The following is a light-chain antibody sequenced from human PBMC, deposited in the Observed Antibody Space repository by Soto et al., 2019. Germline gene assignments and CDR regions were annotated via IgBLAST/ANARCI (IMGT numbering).Light chain of an antibody. CDR2: NNN. CDR3: AVWDDSLKGVL. V-gene: IGLV1-44*01. J-gene: IGLJ2*01. Sequence: QSVLTQSPSTSGTPGQRVTISCSGSSSNIGGNVVNRYQQIPGTAPKLLIYNNNQRPSGVPDRFSGSKSGTSASLAISGLQSEDEADYYCAVWDDSLKGVLFGGGTKLTVL. CDR1: SSNIGGNV.